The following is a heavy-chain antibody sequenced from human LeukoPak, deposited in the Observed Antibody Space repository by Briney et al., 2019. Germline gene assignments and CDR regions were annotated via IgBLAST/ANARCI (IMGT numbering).Heavy chain of an antibody. CDR2: INWNGGST. Sequence: PGGSLRLSCAASGFTFSSYAMSWVRQAPGKGLEWVSGINWNGGSTGYADSVKGRFTISRDNSKNTLYLQMNSLRAEDTAVYYCAKDPVRDGYNFVYWGQGTLVTVSS. V-gene: IGHV3-23*01. CDR1: GFTFSSYA. D-gene: IGHD5-24*01. CDR3: AKDPVRDGYNFVY. J-gene: IGHJ4*02.